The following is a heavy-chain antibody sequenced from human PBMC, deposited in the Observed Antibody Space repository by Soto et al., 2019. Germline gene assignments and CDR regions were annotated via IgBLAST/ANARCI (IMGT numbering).Heavy chain of an antibody. J-gene: IGHJ1*01. D-gene: IGHD2-15*01. CDR3: AREENCSDGICYSEYFQR. Sequence: ASVKVSCKTSGYMFTYYHVHWVRQAPGQGLEWMGVVNPSGGSTNYAQKFQGRITMTRDTSTSTVYMDLSSLTSEDTAVYYCAREENCSDGICYSEYFQRWGRGTLVTVSS. CDR2: VNPSGGST. CDR1: GYMFTYYH. V-gene: IGHV1-46*01.